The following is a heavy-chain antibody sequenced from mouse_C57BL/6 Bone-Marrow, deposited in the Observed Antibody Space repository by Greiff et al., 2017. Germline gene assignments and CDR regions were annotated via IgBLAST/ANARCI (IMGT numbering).Heavy chain of an antibody. J-gene: IGHJ2*01. Sequence: EVKLEESGGGLVQPGGSMKLSCVASGFTFSNYWMNWVRQSPEKGLEWVAQIRLKSDNYATHYAESVKGRFTISRDDSKSSVYLQMNNLRAEDTGIYYCTVTGPHFDYWGQGTTLTVSS. CDR3: TVTGPHFDY. V-gene: IGHV6-3*01. CDR2: IRLKSDNYAT. CDR1: GFTFSNYW. D-gene: IGHD4-1*01.